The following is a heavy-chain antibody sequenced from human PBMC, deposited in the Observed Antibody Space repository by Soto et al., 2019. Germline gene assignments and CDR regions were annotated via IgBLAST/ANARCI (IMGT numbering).Heavy chain of an antibody. CDR3: ARGMGSFDF. V-gene: IGHV3-7*04. Sequence: EVQLVESGGGLVQPGGSLRLSCAAPGFTFSHYWMSWVRQAPGKGLEWVANINQDGSEKNYVDSVKGRFTISRDNAINSLHLQMNSLRAEDTAVYYCARGMGSFDFWGQGTLVPVSS. CDR1: GFTFSHYW. J-gene: IGHJ4*02. D-gene: IGHD3-16*01. CDR2: INQDGSEK.